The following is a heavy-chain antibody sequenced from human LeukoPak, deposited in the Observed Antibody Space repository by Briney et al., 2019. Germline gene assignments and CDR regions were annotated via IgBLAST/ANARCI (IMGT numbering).Heavy chain of an antibody. V-gene: IGHV3-23*01. J-gene: IGHJ6*03. D-gene: IGHD7-27*01. CDR1: GFTFSSYA. CDR2: INGRAATT. CDR3: AKAPATGEGYYFYYMDV. Sequence: PGGSLILSCAASGFASGFTFSSYAMSWVRQTPGKGLEWVASINGRAATTYYADSVKGRFTISRDNSKNTLYLQMNSLGADDTAVYYCAKAPATGEGYYFYYMDVWGKGTTVTVSS.